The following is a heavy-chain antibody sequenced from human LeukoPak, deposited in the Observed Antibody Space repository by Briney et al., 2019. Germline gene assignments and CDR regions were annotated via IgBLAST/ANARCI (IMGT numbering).Heavy chain of an antibody. CDR2: INHSGST. V-gene: IGHV4-34*01. CDR1: GGSFSGYY. J-gene: IGHJ5*02. CDR3: ATDLEENYYDSSGYFSIP. D-gene: IGHD3-22*01. Sequence: PSETLSLTCAVCGGSFSGYYWSWIRQPPGKGLEWIGEINHSGSTNYNPSLKSRVTISVDTSKNQFSLKLSSVTAADTAVYYCATDLEENYYDSSGYFSIPWGQGTLVTVSS.